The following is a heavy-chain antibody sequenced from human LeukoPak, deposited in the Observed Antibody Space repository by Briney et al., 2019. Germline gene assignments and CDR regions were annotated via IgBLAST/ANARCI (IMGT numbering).Heavy chain of an antibody. D-gene: IGHD3-10*01. CDR2: ITSSSSHI. CDR3: ARSTTMLRGEGVDAFDI. Sequence: KPGGSLRLSCAASGFTFSTYAMNWVRQAPGEGLEWVSSITSSSSHIYYAASVKGRFTISRDNAKYSLYLEMNSLRDEDTAVYYCARSTTMLRGEGVDAFDIWGRGTMVTVSS. V-gene: IGHV3-21*01. CDR1: GFTFSTYA. J-gene: IGHJ3*02.